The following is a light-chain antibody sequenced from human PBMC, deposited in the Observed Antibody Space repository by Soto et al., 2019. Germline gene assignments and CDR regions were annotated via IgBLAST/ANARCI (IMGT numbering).Light chain of an antibody. CDR3: CSYSGSNTIVV. J-gene: IGLJ2*01. Sequence: QSALTQPASVSGSPGQSITISCTGTSSDVGGYNFVSWYQQHPGKAPRLMIFDVNNRPSRVSTRFSGSKSGNTASLTISGLQAEDEADYYCCSYSGSNTIVVFGGGTKVTVL. CDR2: DVN. V-gene: IGLV2-14*03. CDR1: SSDVGGYNF.